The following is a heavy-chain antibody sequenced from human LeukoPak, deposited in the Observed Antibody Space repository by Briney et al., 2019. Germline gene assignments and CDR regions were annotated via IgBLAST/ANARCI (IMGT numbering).Heavy chain of an antibody. V-gene: IGHV3-43*02. CDR2: IGGDGGGT. J-gene: IGHJ4*02. CDR3: AKDYNYDYSTSYFDY. CDR1: GFTFDDYA. D-gene: IGHD4-11*01. Sequence: PGGSLRLSCAASGFTFDDYAMHWVRQAPGRGLEWDSLIGGDGGGTSYADSVKGRFTISRDNRKNSLYLQMNSLRTEDTALYYCAKDYNYDYSTSYFDYWGQGTLVTVSS.